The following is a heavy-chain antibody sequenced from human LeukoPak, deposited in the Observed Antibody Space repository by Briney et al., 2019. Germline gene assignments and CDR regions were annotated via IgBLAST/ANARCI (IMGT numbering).Heavy chain of an antibody. D-gene: IGHD1-26*01. CDR2: INHSGST. CDR3: AREYRAYYYYYMDV. CDR1: GGSFSGYY. J-gene: IGHJ6*03. V-gene: IGHV4-34*01. Sequence: SETLSLTCAVYGGSFSGYYWSWIRQPPGKGLEWIGEINHSGSTNYNPSLKSRATISVDTSKNQFSLKLSSVTAADTAVYYCAREYRAYYYYYMDVWGKGTTVTVPS.